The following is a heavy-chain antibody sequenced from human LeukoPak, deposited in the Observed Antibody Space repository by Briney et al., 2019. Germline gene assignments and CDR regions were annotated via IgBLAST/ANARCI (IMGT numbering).Heavy chain of an antibody. CDR1: GFTFNAYN. V-gene: IGHV1-2*02. CDR3: AGGRTDIVVVPATLRNYYFDY. D-gene: IGHD2-2*01. Sequence: GASVKVSCKASGFTFNAYNIHWVRQAPGQGLEWMGWINPKSGGANYAQKFQGRVTMTWDTSISTAYMELSRLRSDDTAVYYCAGGRTDIVVVPATLRNYYFDYWGQGTLVTVSS. J-gene: IGHJ4*02. CDR2: INPKSGGA.